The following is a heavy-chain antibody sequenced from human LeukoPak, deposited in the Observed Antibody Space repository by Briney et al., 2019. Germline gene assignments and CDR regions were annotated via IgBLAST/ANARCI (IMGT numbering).Heavy chain of an antibody. D-gene: IGHD3-22*01. J-gene: IGHJ4*02. CDR3: ARAEDRYDSYFDY. CDR2: ISSSSSYI. CDR1: GFTFSSYS. V-gene: IGHV3-21*01. Sequence: PGGSLRLSCAASGFTFSSYSMNWVRQAPGKGLEWVSSISSSSSYIYYADSVKGRFTISRDNAKNSLYLQMNSLRAEDTAVYYCARAEDRYDSYFDYWGQGTLVTVSS.